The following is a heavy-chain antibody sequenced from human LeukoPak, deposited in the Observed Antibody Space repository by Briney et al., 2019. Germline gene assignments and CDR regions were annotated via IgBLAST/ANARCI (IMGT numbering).Heavy chain of an antibody. CDR3: ARVGTVTMLGYFDL. V-gene: IGHV3-74*01. D-gene: IGHD4-11*01. Sequence: PGGSLRLPCAASGFTFSSYWMHWVGQAPGKGLVWVSRINTDGSSTSYADSVKGRFTISRDNAKNTLYLQMNSLRAEDTAVYYCARVGTVTMLGYFDLWGRGTLVTVSS. CDR2: INTDGSST. CDR1: GFTFSSYW. J-gene: IGHJ2*01.